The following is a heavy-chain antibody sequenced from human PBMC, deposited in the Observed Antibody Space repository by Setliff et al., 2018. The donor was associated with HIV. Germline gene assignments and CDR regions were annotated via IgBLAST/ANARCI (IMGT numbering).Heavy chain of an antibody. J-gene: IGHJ3*01. D-gene: IGHD3-3*02. CDR1: GGSFSAYH. Sequence: SETLSLTCAVYGGSFSAYHWSWIRQTPGKGLEWLGEINHSGSTNYNPSLKSRVTISVDTSKNQFSLKLSPVTAADTAVYYCARGRALGVWGQGTMVTVSS. CDR3: ARGRALGV. CDR2: INHSGST. V-gene: IGHV4-34*01.